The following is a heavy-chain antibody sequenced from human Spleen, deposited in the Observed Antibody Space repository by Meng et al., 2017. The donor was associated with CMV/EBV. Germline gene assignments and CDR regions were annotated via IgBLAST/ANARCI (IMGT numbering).Heavy chain of an antibody. V-gene: IGHV3-74*01. J-gene: IGHJ4*02. D-gene: IGHD2-15*01. CDR1: GFTFSNYW. CDR2: VNTDGSIR. CDR3: AKIREDYQKPGVYFDS. Sequence: LSLTCAASGFTFSNYWMHWVRQPPGKGLVWVSRVNTDGSIRGYADAVKGRFTISRDNSKNTLYLQMNSLTFEDTAVYYCAKIREDYQKPGVYFDSWGQGTLVTVSS.